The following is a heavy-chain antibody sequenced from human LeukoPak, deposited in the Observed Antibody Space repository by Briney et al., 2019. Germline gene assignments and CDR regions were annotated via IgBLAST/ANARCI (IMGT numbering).Heavy chain of an antibody. CDR1: GFTVSSNY. J-gene: IGHJ4*02. CDR3: ARVAHYDSSGYYFDY. V-gene: IGHV3-53*01. CDR2: IYSGGST. D-gene: IGHD3-22*01. Sequence: PGGSLRLSCAASGFTVSSNYMSWVRQAPGKGLEWVSVIYSGGSTYYADSVKGRSTISRDNSKNTLYLQMNSLRAEDTALYHCARVAHYDSSGYYFDYWGQGTLVTVSS.